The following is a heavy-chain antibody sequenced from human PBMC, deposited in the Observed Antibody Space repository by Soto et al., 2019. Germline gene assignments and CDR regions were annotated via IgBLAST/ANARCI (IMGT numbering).Heavy chain of an antibody. J-gene: IGHJ4*02. CDR1: GYIFTTYG. D-gene: IGHD1-1*01. V-gene: IGHV1-18*01. Sequence: QVHLVQSGAEVNKPGASVKVSCKGSGYIFTTYGITWVRQAPGQGLEWMGWISAHNGNTNYAQKLQGRVTETRDTSTSTAYMELRNLRSDDTAVYYCARGRYGDYWGQGALVTVSS. CDR2: ISAHNGNT. CDR3: ARGRYGDY.